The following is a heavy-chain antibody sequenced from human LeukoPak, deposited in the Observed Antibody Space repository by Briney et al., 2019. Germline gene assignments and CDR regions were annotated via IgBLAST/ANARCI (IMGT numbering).Heavy chain of an antibody. V-gene: IGHV3-64*02. CDR1: GFSFRSYA. D-gene: IGHD2-8*01. CDR3: ARVFGGHTNGLDY. Sequence: GRSLRLACAAFGFSFRSYAMHWVRQPPGKGMEFLSAISSDGSTPYYADSVKGRFTISRDNSKNTLYLQMGSLRAEDMDVYYCARVFGGHTNGLDYWGQGTLVTVSS. J-gene: IGHJ4*02. CDR2: ISSDGSTP.